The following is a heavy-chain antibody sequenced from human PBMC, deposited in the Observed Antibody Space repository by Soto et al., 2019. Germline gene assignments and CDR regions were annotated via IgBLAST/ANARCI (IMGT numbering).Heavy chain of an antibody. V-gene: IGHV3-23*01. J-gene: IGHJ6*02. CDR3: ANNFCTEEGCYFAYNYYGMDV. CDR2: ISGSGGST. CDR1: GFTFSSYA. Sequence: PGGSLRLSCAASGFTFSSYAMSWVRQAPGKGLEWVSAISGSGGSTYYADSVKGRFTISRDNSKNTLYLQMNSLRAADTAVYYCANNFCTEEGCYFAYNYYGMDVWGQGTTVTVSS. D-gene: IGHD2-2*01.